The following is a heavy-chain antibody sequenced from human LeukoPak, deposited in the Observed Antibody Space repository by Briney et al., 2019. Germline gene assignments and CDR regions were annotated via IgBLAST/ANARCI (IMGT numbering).Heavy chain of an antibody. CDR2: ISHSGTT. V-gene: IGHV4-38-2*02. Sequence: SETLSLTCTVSGYSISSGYFWGWIRQPPGKGLEWIGSISHSGTTYYNPSLKSRVTISVDTSKNQFSQKLSSVTAADTAVYYCAREDRYCSGGSCYSWGQGTLVTVSS. J-gene: IGHJ4*02. CDR1: GYSISSGYF. D-gene: IGHD2-15*01. CDR3: AREDRYCSGGSCYS.